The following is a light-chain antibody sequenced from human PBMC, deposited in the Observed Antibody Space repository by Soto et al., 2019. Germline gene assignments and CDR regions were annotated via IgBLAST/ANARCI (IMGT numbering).Light chain of an antibody. CDR3: QQLNSYPRT. J-gene: IGKJ5*01. CDR2: DAS. V-gene: IGKV1-5*01. CDR1: ESIRTW. Sequence: DIQMTQSPSTLSASIGDRVTITCRASESIRTWLAWYQHKPGKAPKFLIYDASSLESGVPPRFSGSGSGTEFTLTISSLQPEDFATYYCQQLNSYPRTFGQGTRLEIK.